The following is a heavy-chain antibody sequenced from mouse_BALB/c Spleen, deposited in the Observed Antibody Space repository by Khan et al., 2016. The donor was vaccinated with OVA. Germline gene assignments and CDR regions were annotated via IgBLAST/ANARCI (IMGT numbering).Heavy chain of an antibody. CDR1: GYSITSDYA. CDR3: SSTRFYYLYSFFDY. J-gene: IGHJ2*01. Sequence: EVQLQESGPGLVKPSQSLSLTCTVTGYSITSDYAWTWIRQFPGNKLEWMGYISYSGSTSYNPSLRSRISITRDTSKNQFFLQLISVTTEDTATYYFSSTRFYYLYSFFDYWGQGTTLTVSS. D-gene: IGHD2-1*01. CDR2: ISYSGST. V-gene: IGHV3-2*02.